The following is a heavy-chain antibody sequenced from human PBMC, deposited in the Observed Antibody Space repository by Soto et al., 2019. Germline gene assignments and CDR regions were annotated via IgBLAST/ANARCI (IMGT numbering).Heavy chain of an antibody. V-gene: IGHV3-64D*08. J-gene: IGHJ4*02. CDR3: VKDRKRARYYDSSGYYLYYFDY. D-gene: IGHD3-22*01. Sequence: HPGGSLRLSCSASGLTFSSYAMHWVRQAPGKGLEYVSAISSNGGSTYYADSVKGRFTISRDNSKNTLYLQMSSLRAEDTAVYYCVKDRKRARYYDSSGYYLYYFDYWGQGTLVTVSS. CDR1: GLTFSSYA. CDR2: ISSNGGST.